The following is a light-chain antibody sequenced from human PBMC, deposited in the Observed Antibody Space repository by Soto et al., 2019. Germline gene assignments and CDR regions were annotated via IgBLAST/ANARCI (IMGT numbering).Light chain of an antibody. CDR2: DAS. Sequence: EIVLTQSPDTLSLSPGERATLSCRASQSVRSERLAWHQQKRGQAPRLVIFDASFRASGIPERFRGSGSGTDFTLTITRLEPEDFAVYYCQEYAGPPPITFGRGTRLDIK. V-gene: IGKV3-20*01. CDR3: QEYAGPPPIT. J-gene: IGKJ5*01. CDR1: QSVRSER.